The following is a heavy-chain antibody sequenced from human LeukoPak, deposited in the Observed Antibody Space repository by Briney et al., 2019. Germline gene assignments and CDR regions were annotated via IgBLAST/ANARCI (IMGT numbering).Heavy chain of an antibody. CDR2: INPNSGGT. Sequence: ASVKVSCKASGYIFTGYFLHWVRQAPGQELEWMGWINPNSGGTKYAQKFRGRVTMTRDPSISTAYMELSGLRSDDTAVYYCARGTAVAGTFDYWGQGTLVTVSS. D-gene: IGHD6-19*01. V-gene: IGHV1-2*02. J-gene: IGHJ4*02. CDR3: ARGTAVAGTFDY. CDR1: GYIFTGYF.